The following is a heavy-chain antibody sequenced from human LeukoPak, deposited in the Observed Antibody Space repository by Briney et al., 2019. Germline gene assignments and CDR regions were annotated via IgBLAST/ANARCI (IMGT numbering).Heavy chain of an antibody. V-gene: IGHV3-21*06. Sequence: GGSLRLSCAGSGFTFSRFSMIWVRQAPGKGLEWVASISSGSHHKYHADSVRGRFTVSRDNDKNSLFLQMNSLRAEDTALYYCATRLTADSYEASDIWGQGTMVTVSS. D-gene: IGHD6-13*01. CDR2: ISSGSHHK. CDR1: GFTFSRFS. J-gene: IGHJ3*02. CDR3: ATRLTADSYEASDI.